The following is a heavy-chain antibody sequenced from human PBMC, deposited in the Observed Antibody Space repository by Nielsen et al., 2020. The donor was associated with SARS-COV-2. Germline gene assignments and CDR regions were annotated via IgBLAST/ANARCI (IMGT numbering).Heavy chain of an antibody. V-gene: IGHV1-3*01. CDR2: INAGNGNT. J-gene: IGHJ4*02. CDR3: AATYYYDSSGYSNYFDY. Sequence: ALVKVSCKASGYTFTSYAMHWVRQAPGQRLEWMGWINAGNGNTKYSQKFQGRVTITRDTSASTAYMELSSLRSEDTAVYYCAATYYYDSSGYSNYFDYWGQGTLVTVSS. CDR1: GYTFTSYA. D-gene: IGHD3-22*01.